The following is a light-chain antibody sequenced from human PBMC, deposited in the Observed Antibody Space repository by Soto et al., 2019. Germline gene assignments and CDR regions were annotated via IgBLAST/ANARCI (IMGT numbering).Light chain of an antibody. V-gene: IGLV2-14*01. J-gene: IGLJ1*01. CDR1: IRDVGDYNY. CDR3: SSYRTGSTYV. CDR2: AVS. Sequence: QSALTQPASVSGSPGQSITISCTGTIRDVGDYNYVSWYQQHPGKAPKLVLYAVSNRPSGVSNRFSGSKSGLTASLTISGLQAEDEADYYCSSYRTGSTYVFGSGTKLTVL.